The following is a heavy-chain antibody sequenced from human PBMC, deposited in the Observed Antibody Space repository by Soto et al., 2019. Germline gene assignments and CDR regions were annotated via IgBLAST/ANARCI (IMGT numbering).Heavy chain of an antibody. CDR3: ARSQGYCTNGVCYPRIFDGWFDP. CDR2: IYTSGST. CDR1: GGSISSYY. D-gene: IGHD2-8*01. J-gene: IGHJ5*02. V-gene: IGHV4-4*07. Sequence: SETLSLTCTVSGGSISSYYWSWIRQPAGKGLEWIGRIYTSGSTNYNPSLKSRVTMSVDTSKNQFSLKLSSVTAADTAVYYCARSQGYCTNGVCYPRIFDGWFDPWGQGTLVTVSS.